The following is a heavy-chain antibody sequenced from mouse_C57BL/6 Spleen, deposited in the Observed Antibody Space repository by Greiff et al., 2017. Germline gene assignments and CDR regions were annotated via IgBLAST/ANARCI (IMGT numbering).Heavy chain of an antibody. CDR2: IWSGGST. CDR1: GFSLTSYG. V-gene: IGHV2-2*01. D-gene: IGHD3-2*02. CDR3: ARGSGYDWFAY. Sequence: VKLVESGPGLVQPSQSLSITCTVSGFSLTSYGVHWVRQSPGKGLEWLGVIWSGGSTDYNAAFISRLSISKDNSKSQVFFKMNSLQADDTAIYYCARGSGYDWFAYWGQGTLVTVSA. J-gene: IGHJ3*01.